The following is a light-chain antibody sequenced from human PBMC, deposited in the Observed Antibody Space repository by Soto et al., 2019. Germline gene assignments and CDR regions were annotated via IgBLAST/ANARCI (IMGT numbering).Light chain of an antibody. CDR2: DAA. CDR1: PAIASF. V-gene: IGKV1-9*01. Sequence: IQLTQSPSSLSASVGDRVTITCRASPAIASFLAWYQQKPGTAPKLLIYDAATLQSGVPSRFSGGRSGTEYTLTIGSLQPEDFATYYCQQLNGSPWTFGQGTKVDIK. CDR3: QQLNGSPWT. J-gene: IGKJ1*01.